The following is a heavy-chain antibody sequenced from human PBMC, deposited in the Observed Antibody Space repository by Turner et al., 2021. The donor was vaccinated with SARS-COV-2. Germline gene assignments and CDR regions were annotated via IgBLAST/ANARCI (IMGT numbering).Heavy chain of an antibody. CDR2: FDPEDGEK. Sequence: QVQRVQSGAEVKKPGASVKVSCKVSGYNLTVLSMHWVRQAPGKGLACMGGFDPEDGEKIYAQKIQGRVTMTEDTSTGTAYMELSSLRSEDTDVYYCATAPPIEAAGHWFDPWGQGTLVTVSS. J-gene: IGHJ5*02. CDR3: ATAPPIEAAGHWFDP. CDR1: GYNLTVLS. D-gene: IGHD6-13*01. V-gene: IGHV1-24*01.